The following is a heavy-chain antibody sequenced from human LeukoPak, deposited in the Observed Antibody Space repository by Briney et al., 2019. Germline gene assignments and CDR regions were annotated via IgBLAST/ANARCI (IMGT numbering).Heavy chain of an antibody. CDR3: LGGAEVFGV. D-gene: IGHD1-26*01. V-gene: IGHV3-21*01. Sequence: PGGSLRLSCADSGFTFSSYIMNSVRQAPGKGLEWVSSISSSSTYIDYADSVKGRFTTSRDNDKNSLYLQMNSLRAEDTAVYYCLGGAEVFGVWGQGTLVTVSS. CDR2: ISSSSTYI. J-gene: IGHJ4*02. CDR1: GFTFSSYI.